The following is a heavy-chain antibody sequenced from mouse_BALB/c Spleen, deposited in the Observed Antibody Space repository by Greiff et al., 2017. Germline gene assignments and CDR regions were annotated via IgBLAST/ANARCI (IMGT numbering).Heavy chain of an antibody. J-gene: IGHJ1*01. CDR3: AREGSDWYFDV. Sequence: QVQLKESGPELVKPGASVRISCKASGYTFTSYYIHWVKQRPGQGLEWIGWIYPGNVNTKYNEKFKGKATLTADKSSSTAYMQLSSLTSEDSAVYFCAREGSDWYFDVWGAGTTVTVSS. CDR1: GYTFTSYY. V-gene: IGHV1S56*01. CDR2: IYPGNVNT.